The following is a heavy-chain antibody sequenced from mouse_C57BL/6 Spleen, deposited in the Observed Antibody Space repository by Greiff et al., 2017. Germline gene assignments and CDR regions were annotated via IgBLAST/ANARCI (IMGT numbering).Heavy chain of an antibody. CDR1: GYTFTSYW. D-gene: IGHD1-1*01. CDR2: IDPSDSYT. Sequence: QVQLQQPGAELVKPGASVKLSCKASGYTFTSYWMQWVKQRPGQGLEWIGGIDPSDSYTNYNQKFKGKATLTVDTSSSTAYMQLSSLTAEDSAVYYCARRGGVYYVSSDVTYWGQGTTLTVSS. CDR3: ARRGGVYYVSSDVTY. V-gene: IGHV1-50*01. J-gene: IGHJ2*01.